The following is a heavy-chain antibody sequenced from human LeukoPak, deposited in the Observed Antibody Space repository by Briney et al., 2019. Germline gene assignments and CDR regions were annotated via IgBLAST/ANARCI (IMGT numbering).Heavy chain of an antibody. J-gene: IGHJ4*02. CDR1: GFTLNNYW. CDR3: ARAWEITFGGVIVGY. Sequence: GGSLRLSCTASGFTLNNYWMSWVRQAPGKGLEWVAHIKQDGSEKYYVDSVKGRFSISRDNSKNSLYLQMSSLRAEDTAVYYCARAWEITFGGVIVGYWGQGTLVTVSS. V-gene: IGHV3-7*01. CDR2: IKQDGSEK. D-gene: IGHD3-16*02.